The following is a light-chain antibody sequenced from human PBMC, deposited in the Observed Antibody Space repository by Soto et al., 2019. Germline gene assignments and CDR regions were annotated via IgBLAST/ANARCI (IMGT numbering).Light chain of an antibody. CDR3: GSYTVGDKVS. Sequence: QSALTQTPSVSGSPGQSVTMSCTGTRSVVGGYNYVSWYQQHPGNAPIVIISEVDKRPSGVPDRFTGAKSGYTASLTVSGLLAEDEADYGCGSYTVGDKVSFGGGTKLTVL. J-gene: IGLJ2*01. CDR2: EVD. V-gene: IGLV2-8*01. CDR1: RSVVGGYNY.